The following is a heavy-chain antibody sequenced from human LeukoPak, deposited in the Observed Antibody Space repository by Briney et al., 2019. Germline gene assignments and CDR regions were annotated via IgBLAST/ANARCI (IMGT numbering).Heavy chain of an antibody. CDR2: INFNSGGT. CDR3: ARDPGSYFDY. V-gene: IGHV1-2*06. Sequence: ASVKVSCKASGYTFTGYYMHWVRQAPGQGLEWVGRINFNSGGTNYAQKFQGRVIMTRDTSISTAYMELNRLRSDDTAVYYCARDPGSYFDYWGQGTLVTVSS. CDR1: GYTFTGYY. J-gene: IGHJ4*02. D-gene: IGHD1-26*01.